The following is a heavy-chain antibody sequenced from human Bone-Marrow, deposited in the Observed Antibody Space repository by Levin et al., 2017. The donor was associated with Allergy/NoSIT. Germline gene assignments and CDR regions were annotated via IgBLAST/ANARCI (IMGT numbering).Heavy chain of an antibody. D-gene: IGHD3-10*01. CDR2: IYYSGST. Sequence: SQTLSLTCTVSGGSISSSSYYWGWIRQPPGKGLEWIGSIYYSGSTYYNPSLKSRVTISVDTSKNQFSLKLSSVTAADTAVYYCARGGFYGSGSYYNVNWFDPWGQGTLVTVSS. CDR1: GGSISSSSYY. CDR3: ARGGFYGSGSYYNVNWFDP. V-gene: IGHV4-39*07. J-gene: IGHJ5*02.